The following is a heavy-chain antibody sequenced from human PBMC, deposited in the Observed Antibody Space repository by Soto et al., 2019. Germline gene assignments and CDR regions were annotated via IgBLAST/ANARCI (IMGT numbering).Heavy chain of an antibody. CDR3: AKVLIGRYCDSSGAPGGSFDL. CDR2: ISWNSGSI. D-gene: IGHD3-22*01. J-gene: IGHJ3*01. V-gene: IGHV3-9*01. Sequence: VQLVESGGGLVQPGRSLRLSCAASGFTFDDYAMHWVRQAPGKGLEWVSGISWNSGSIGDADSVKGRFTISRDNAKNSPYLKMNSLRAEDTALYYCAKVLIGRYCDSSGAPGGSFDLWGQGTMVTVSS. CDR1: GFTFDDYA.